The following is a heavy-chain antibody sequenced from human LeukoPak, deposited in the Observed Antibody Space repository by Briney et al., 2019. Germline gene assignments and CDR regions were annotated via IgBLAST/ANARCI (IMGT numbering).Heavy chain of an antibody. CDR1: GFTFSSYG. V-gene: IGHV3-33*01. J-gene: IGHJ4*02. D-gene: IGHD3-3*01. CDR3: ARDLLEWYFDY. CDR2: IWYDGSNK. Sequence: PGRSLRLSCAASGFTFSSYGMHWVRQAPGKGLEWVATIWYDGSNKYYADSVKGRFTISRDNSKNTLYLQMNSLRGEDTAVYYCARDLLEWYFDYWGQGTLVTVSS.